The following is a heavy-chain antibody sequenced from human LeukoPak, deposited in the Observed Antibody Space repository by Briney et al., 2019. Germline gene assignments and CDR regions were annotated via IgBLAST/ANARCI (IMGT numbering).Heavy chain of an antibody. CDR1: GGSISSSSYY. CDR3: ARVDSSGPPLKYYFDY. Sequence: SETLSLTCTVSGGSISSSSYYWGWIRQPPGKGLEWIGYIYYSGSTNYNPSLKSRVTISVDTSKNQFSLKLSSVTAADTAVYYCARVDSSGPPLKYYFDYWGQGTLVTVSS. D-gene: IGHD3-22*01. CDR2: IYYSGST. J-gene: IGHJ4*02. V-gene: IGHV4-61*05.